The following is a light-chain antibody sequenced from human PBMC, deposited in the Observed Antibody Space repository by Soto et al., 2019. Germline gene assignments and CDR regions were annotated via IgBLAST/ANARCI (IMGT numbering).Light chain of an antibody. J-gene: IGKJ4*02. Sequence: DIQMTQSPSTLSASVGDRVTITCRASQSISSWLAWYQQKPGKAPKLLIFDASSLESGTPSRFSGRRSATQFSLIINSLLPDDFATYYCQQYDNCKPLTFGGGTKVDIK. CDR3: QQYDNCKPLT. CDR1: QSISSW. V-gene: IGKV1-5*01. CDR2: DAS.